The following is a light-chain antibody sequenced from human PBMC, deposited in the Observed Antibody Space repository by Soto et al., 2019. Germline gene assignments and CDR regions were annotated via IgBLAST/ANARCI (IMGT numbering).Light chain of an antibody. CDR2: VNT. J-gene: IGLJ1*01. CDR3: QSYDISLSGYV. CDR1: SSNIGAGYA. V-gene: IGLV1-40*01. Sequence: QSVLTQPPSVSLAPGQRVTISCTGSSSNIGAGYAVHWYQHLPGTAPRLLIYVNTNRASGAPDRFSGSKSGTSASLAIAGLQAEDEADYYCQSYDISLSGYVLGTGTKVTVL.